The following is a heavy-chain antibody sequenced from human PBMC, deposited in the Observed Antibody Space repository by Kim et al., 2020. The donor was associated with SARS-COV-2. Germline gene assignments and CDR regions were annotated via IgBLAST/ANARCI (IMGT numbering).Heavy chain of an antibody. J-gene: IGHJ5*02. V-gene: IGHV4-59*01. CDR2: T. CDR3: ASLFTAAGRST. Sequence: TNYTPSRKSRVTIAGDTSKNQFSLKLSSVTAADTAVYYCASLFTAAGRSTWGQGTLVTVSS. D-gene: IGHD6-13*01.